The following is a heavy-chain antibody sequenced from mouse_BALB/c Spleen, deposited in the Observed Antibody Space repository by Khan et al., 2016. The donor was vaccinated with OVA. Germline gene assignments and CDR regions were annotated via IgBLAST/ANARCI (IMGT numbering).Heavy chain of an antibody. CDR2: ISSGGFT. J-gene: IGHJ2*01. CDR1: GFTFSTYA. V-gene: IGHV5-6-5*01. D-gene: IGHD6-1*01. CDR3: AEVLFLYYCDY. Sequence: EVQLVESGGGLVKPGGSLKLSCVASGFTFSTYAMSWVRQTPETRLEWVASISSGGFTYYPDSVKGRFTISRDNARDILYLQMSSLRSEDTAMYYSAEVLFLYYCDYWGQGTTLTVSS.